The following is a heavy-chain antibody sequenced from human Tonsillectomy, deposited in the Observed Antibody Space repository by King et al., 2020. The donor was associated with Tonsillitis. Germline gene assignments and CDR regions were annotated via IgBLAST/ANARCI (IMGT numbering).Heavy chain of an antibody. D-gene: IGHD3-22*01. CDR1: GFTFSSDN. J-gene: IGHJ4*02. CDR3: ARVALGMIVVATDYYFDY. V-gene: IGHV3-21*01. Sequence: VQLVESGGGLVKPGGSLRLSCAASGFTFSSDNMSLVRQAPGKGLEWGSSIPSSSNYIYYADSVKGRFTISRDNAKNSLYLQMISLRAEDTAVYYCARVALGMIVVATDYYFDYWGQGTLVTVSS. CDR2: IPSSSNYI.